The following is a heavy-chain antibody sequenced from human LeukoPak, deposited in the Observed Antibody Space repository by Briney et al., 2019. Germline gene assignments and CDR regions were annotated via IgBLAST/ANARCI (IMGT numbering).Heavy chain of an antibody. D-gene: IGHD3-16*01. CDR2: ISSDSSTM. J-gene: IGHJ3*01. CDR3: ARGYYVSGSYANDAFDV. CDR1: RFTFSSNS. V-gene: IGHV3-48*02. Sequence: GGSLRLSCAASRFTFSSNSMNWVRQAPGKGLEWVSYISSDSSTMYYADSVKGRFTISRDNARKSLFLQMNSLRDEDTAVYYCARGYYVSGSYANDAFDVWGQGTVATVSS.